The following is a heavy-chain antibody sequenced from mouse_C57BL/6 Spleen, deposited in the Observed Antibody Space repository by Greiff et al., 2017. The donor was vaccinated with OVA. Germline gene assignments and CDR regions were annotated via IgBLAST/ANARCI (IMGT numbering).Heavy chain of an antibody. V-gene: IGHV1-69*01. CDR3: AREETGTRRYYFDY. CDR1: GYTFTSYW. J-gene: IGHJ2*01. Sequence: QVQLQQPGAELVMPGASVKLSCKASGYTFTSYWMHWVKQRPGQGLERIGEIDPSDSYTNYNQKFKGKSTLTVDKSSSTAYMQLSSLTSEDSAVYYCAREETGTRRYYFDYWGQGTTLTVSS. CDR2: IDPSDSYT. D-gene: IGHD4-1*01.